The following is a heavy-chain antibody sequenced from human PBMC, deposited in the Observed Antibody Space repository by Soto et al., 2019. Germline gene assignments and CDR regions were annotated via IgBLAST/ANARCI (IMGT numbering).Heavy chain of an antibody. Sequence: ASVKVSCKASGYTFTSYYMHWVRQAPGQGLEWMGIINPSGGSTSYAQKFQGRVTMTRDTSTSTVYMELSSLRSEDTAVYYCARDRYSNGWYTWRKYYYCMDVWGQGTTVTVSS. CDR2: INPSGGST. D-gene: IGHD6-19*01. CDR3: ARDRYSNGWYTWRKYYYCMDV. J-gene: IGHJ6*02. CDR1: GYTFTSYY. V-gene: IGHV1-46*01.